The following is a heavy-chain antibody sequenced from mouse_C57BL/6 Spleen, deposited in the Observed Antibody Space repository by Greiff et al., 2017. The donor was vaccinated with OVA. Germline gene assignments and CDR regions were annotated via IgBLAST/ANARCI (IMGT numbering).Heavy chain of an antibody. V-gene: IGHV1-18*01. Sequence: EVKLVESGPELVKPGASVKIPCKASGYTFTDYNMDWVKQSHGKSLEWIGDINPNNGGTIYNQKFKGKATLTVDKSSSTAYMELRSLTSEDTAVYYCARSLGVAPYFDYWGQGTTLTVSS. CDR3: ARSLGVAPYFDY. CDR2: INPNNGGT. J-gene: IGHJ2*01. CDR1: GYTFTDYN. D-gene: IGHD1-1*01.